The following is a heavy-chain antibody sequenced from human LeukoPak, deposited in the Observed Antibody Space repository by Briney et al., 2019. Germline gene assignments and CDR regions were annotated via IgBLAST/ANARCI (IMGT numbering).Heavy chain of an antibody. V-gene: IGHV3-30*01. CDR2: ISYAGGNK. CDR3: ARGGFGRVISDYHSSYGMDV. D-gene: IGHD3-10*01. CDR1: EFTFTTDT. Sequence: PGRSLRLSCAASEFTFTTDTMHWVRQAPGKGLEWVALISYAGGNKYYADSVKGRFTISRENYKSTLFLQMNSLRPEDTAVYYCARGGFGRVISDYHSSYGMDVWGQGTTVTVSS. J-gene: IGHJ6*02.